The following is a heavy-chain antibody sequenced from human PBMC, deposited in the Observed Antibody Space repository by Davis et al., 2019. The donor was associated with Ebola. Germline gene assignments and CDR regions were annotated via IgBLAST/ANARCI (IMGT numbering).Heavy chain of an antibody. D-gene: IGHD5-24*01. CDR3: ARQGLRRDGYNYHLADY. Sequence: GSLRLSCTVSGGSISSYYWSWIRQPPGKVLEWIGYIYYSGSTNYNPSLKSRVTISVDTSKNQFSLKLSSVTAADTAVYYCARQGLRRDGYNYHLADYWGQGTLVTVSS. J-gene: IGHJ4*02. CDR1: GGSISSYY. CDR2: IYYSGST. V-gene: IGHV4-59*08.